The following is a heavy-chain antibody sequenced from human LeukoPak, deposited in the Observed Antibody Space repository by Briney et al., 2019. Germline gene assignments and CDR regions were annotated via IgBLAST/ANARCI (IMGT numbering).Heavy chain of an antibody. D-gene: IGHD4-17*01. CDR3: AREADGDYFDY. CDR2: ISAYNGNT. CDR1: GYTFTSYG. J-gene: IGHJ4*02. V-gene: IGHV1-18*01. Sequence: GASVKVSCKASGYTFTSYGISWVRQAPGQGLEWMGWISAYNGNTNYAQKLQGRVTMTTDTSTSTAYMELSRLRSDDTAVYYCAREADGDYFDYWGQGTLVTVSS.